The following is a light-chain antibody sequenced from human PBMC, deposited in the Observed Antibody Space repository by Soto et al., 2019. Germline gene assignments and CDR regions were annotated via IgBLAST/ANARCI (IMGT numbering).Light chain of an antibody. CDR2: DAS. CDR3: QQRSNWPWS. Sequence: EFVLTQSPGTLSLSPGERATLSCRASRSVSTFLGWYQQKPVQPPRLLIYDASNRATGVPARFSGSGSETDFTLTISSLEPEDLAVYFCQQRSNWPWSFGQGTKVEIK. V-gene: IGKV3-11*01. CDR1: RSVSTF. J-gene: IGKJ1*01.